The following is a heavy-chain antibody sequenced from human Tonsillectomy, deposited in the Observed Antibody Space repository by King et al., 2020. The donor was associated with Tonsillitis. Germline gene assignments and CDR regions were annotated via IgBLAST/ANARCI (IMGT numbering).Heavy chain of an antibody. D-gene: IGHD6-13*01. CDR2: INHSGST. J-gene: IGHJ4*02. Sequence: VQLQQWGAGLLKPSETLSLTCAVSGGSFSGYYWSWIRQPPGKGLEWIGEINHSGSTNYNPSLKSRVTISVDTSKNQFSLKLSSVTAADTAVYYCARGPVASPRSAAGKAWRSYYFDYWGQGTLVTVSS. CDR1: GGSFSGYY. V-gene: IGHV4-34*01. CDR3: ARGPVASPRSAAGKAWRSYYFDY.